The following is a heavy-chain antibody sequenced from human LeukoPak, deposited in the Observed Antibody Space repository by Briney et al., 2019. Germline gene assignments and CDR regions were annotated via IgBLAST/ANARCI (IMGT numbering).Heavy chain of an antibody. V-gene: IGHV3-23*01. CDR3: AKGHVPPLY. Sequence: GGSLRLSCAASGFTFSNYALNWVRQAPGKGLEWVSSISGSARNTYYADSVKGRFTSFRDNSKNTLYLQMNSLRAEDTAVYYCAKGHVPPLYWGQGTLVTVSS. D-gene: IGHD6-6*01. CDR2: ISGSARNT. J-gene: IGHJ4*02. CDR1: GFTFSNYA.